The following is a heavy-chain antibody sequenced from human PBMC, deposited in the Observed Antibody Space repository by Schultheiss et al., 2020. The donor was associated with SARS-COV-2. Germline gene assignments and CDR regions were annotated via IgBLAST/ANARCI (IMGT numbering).Heavy chain of an antibody. D-gene: IGHD3-22*01. Sequence: SCAASGFTFSTYTMHWVRQAPGKGLEWVAAISFDGSNKYYADSVKGRFTISRDNSKKTLYLQMNSLRAEDTAVYYCARDNPSGYLYYYMDVWGKGTTVTVSS. CDR1: GFTFSTYT. CDR3: ARDNPSGYLYYYMDV. J-gene: IGHJ6*03. V-gene: IGHV3-30*01. CDR2: ISFDGSNK.